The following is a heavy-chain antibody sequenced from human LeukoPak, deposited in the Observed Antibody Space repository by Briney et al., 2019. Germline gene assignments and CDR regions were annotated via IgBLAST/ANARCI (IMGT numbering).Heavy chain of an antibody. Sequence: PSETLSLTCTVSGGSISSYYWSWIRQPPGKGLEWIGYIYYSGSTNYNPSLKSRVTISVDTSKNQFPLKLSSVTAADTAVYYCARSDSSGYSLMEHWGQGTLVTVSS. J-gene: IGHJ1*01. V-gene: IGHV4-59*01. CDR2: IYYSGST. CDR1: GGSISSYY. CDR3: ARSDSSGYSLMEH. D-gene: IGHD3-22*01.